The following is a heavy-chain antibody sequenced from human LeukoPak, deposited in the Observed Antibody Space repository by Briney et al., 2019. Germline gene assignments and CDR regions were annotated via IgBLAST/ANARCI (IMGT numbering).Heavy chain of an antibody. CDR1: GFTFSSYW. D-gene: IGHD1-26*01. V-gene: IGHV3-7*01. CDR3: ARRVGATLMDNYYYYMDV. J-gene: IGHJ6*03. CDR2: IKQDGSEK. Sequence: GGSLRLSCAASGFTFSSYWMSWVRQAPGKGLEWVANIKQDGSEKYYVDSVKGRFTISRDNAKNSLYLQMNSLRAEDTAVYYCARRVGATLMDNYYYYMDVWGKGTTVTISS.